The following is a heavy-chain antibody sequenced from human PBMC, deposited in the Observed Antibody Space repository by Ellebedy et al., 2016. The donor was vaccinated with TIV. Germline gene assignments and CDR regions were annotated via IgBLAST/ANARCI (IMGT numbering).Heavy chain of an antibody. Sequence: GESLKISCPAPGFNFRSYWMTSVRQAPGKGLEWVANILEDGNEKNYVDSVKGRFTISRDNAQNSLYLQMTNLRDEDTATYYCARLRGGGERDYWGQGTLVAVSS. CDR3: ARLRGGGERDY. V-gene: IGHV3-7*03. CDR2: ILEDGNEK. D-gene: IGHD2-21*01. J-gene: IGHJ4*02. CDR1: GFNFRSYW.